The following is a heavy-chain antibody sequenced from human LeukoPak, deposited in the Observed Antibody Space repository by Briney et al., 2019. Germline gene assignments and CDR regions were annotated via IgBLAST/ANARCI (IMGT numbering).Heavy chain of an antibody. CDR2: MNPNSGNT. J-gene: IGHJ4*02. D-gene: IGHD6-13*01. CDR1: GYTFTSYD. V-gene: IGHV1-8*03. Sequence: ASVKVSCKASGYTFTSYDINWVRQATGQGLEWMGWMNPNSGNTGYAQKFQGRVTITRNTSISTAYMELSSLRSEDTAVYYCARVRVAAAEKESDYWGQGTLVTVSS. CDR3: ARVRVAAAEKESDY.